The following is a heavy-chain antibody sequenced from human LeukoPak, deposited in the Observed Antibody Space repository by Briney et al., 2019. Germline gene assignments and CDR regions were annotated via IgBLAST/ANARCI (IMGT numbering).Heavy chain of an antibody. CDR3: ARVRRDGYNYYFDY. CDR2: IKQDGSEK. Sequence: GGSLRLSCAASGFTFSSYWMSWVRQAPGKGLEWVANIKQDGSEKYYVDSVKGRFTISRDNAKNSLYLQMNSLRAEDTAVYYCARVRRDGYNYYFDYWGQGTLVTVSS. J-gene: IGHJ4*02. D-gene: IGHD5-24*01. CDR1: GFTFSSYW. V-gene: IGHV3-7*01.